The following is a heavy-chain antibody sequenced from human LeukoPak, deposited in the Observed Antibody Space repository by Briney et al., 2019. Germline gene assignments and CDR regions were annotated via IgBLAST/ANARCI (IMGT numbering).Heavy chain of an antibody. D-gene: IGHD3-22*01. J-gene: IGHJ6*02. V-gene: IGHV3-23*01. CDR3: AKGTNYYDTTTMEV. Sequence: GGSLRLSCAASGFPFNNYAMTWVLQAPGKGLEWVAVISGGGTTAFYADSVKGRFTVSRDNSKNTLFLQMNRLRAEDTAVYYCAKGTNYYDTTTMEVWGQGTTVTVS. CDR2: ISGGGTTA. CDR1: GFPFNNYA.